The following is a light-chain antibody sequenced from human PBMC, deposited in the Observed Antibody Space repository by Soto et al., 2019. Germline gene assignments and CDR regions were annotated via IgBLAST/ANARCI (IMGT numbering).Light chain of an antibody. J-gene: IGKJ1*01. CDR1: QGIINY. CDR3: QRYNCAPQT. CDR2: AAS. Sequence: DIQMTQSPSSLSASVGDRVTITCRASQGIINYLAWYKQKPGRVPKLLIYAASTLQSGVPSRFSGSGSGTDFTLIISSLQPEDVATYSGQRYNCAPQTCGQGTKVEIK. V-gene: IGKV1-27*01.